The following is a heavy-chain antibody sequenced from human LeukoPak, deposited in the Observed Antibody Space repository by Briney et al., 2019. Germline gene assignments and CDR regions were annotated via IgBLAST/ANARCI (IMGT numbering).Heavy chain of an antibody. D-gene: IGHD3-16*01. J-gene: IGHJ4*02. CDR3: ARDQVTSGGGLDY. CDR2: IYTGGIT. CDR1: GFSISIHF. V-gene: IGHV3-53*01. Sequence: GGSLRLSCAASGFSISIHFMTWVRQAPEKGLEWVSVIYTGGITHYADSVAGRFTISRDNSKNTLYLQMNSLRVEDTAVYYRARDQVTSGGGLDYWGQGTLVTVSS.